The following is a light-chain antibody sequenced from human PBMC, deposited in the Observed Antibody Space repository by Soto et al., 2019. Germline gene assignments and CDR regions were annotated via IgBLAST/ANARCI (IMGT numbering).Light chain of an antibody. J-gene: IGKJ2*01. CDR2: GAS. CDR3: QQYGSSPPYT. Sequence: EIVLTQSPGTLSLSPGERATLSCRASQSVSSSYLAWYQQKPGQAPRLLIYGASSRATGTPDRFSGSGYGTDFTLTISRLEPEDFAVYYYQQYGSSPPYTFGQGTKLEIK. V-gene: IGKV3-20*01. CDR1: QSVSSSY.